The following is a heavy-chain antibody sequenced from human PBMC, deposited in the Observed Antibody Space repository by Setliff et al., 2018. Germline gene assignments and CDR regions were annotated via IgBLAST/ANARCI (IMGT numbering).Heavy chain of an antibody. CDR3: AREGVDTRSSTDYRYYMDV. J-gene: IGHJ6*03. D-gene: IGHD5-18*01. V-gene: IGHV1-69*05. CDR2: XXXXXXXX. CDR1: GGTFSSYG. Sequence: ASVKVSCKASGGTFSSYGITWVRQTPGQGXEXXXXXXXXXXXXXXXXXXXGXVXXITDASTSTSYMALSSLTSADTAVYYCAREGVDTRSSTDYRYYMDVWGKGTTVTVSS.